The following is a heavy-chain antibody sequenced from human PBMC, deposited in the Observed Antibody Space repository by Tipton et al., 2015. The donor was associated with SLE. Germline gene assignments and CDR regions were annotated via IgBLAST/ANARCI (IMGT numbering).Heavy chain of an antibody. CDR1: GGSISSYY. CDR3: ARGTHFYGFYDS. Sequence: VKPSETLSLTCTVSGGSISSYYWSWIRQPPGKGLEWIGYIYYSGSTNYNPSLKSRVTISVDTSKNQFSLKLSSVTAADTAVYYCARGTHFYGFYDSWGQGTLVTVSP. J-gene: IGHJ4*02. D-gene: IGHD3-3*02. V-gene: IGHV4-59*01. CDR2: IYYSGST.